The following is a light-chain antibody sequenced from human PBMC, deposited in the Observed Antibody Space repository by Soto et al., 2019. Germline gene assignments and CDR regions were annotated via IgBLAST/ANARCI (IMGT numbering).Light chain of an antibody. CDR3: QQYGSSPRT. Sequence: EIVITPSPATLSVAPGERGTPPCRASQSVTSNLAWYQQKPGQAPILLIFGASNRATGIPARFSGSGSGTDFTLTISSLEPEDCAVYYCQQYGSSPRTFGQGTKVDIK. J-gene: IGKJ1*01. CDR1: QSVTSN. CDR2: GAS. V-gene: IGKV3D-15*01.